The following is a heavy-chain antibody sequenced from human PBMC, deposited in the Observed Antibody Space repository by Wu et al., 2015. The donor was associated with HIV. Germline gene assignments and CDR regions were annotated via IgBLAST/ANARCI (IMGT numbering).Heavy chain of an antibody. D-gene: IGHD2-15*01. J-gene: IGHJ4*02. CDR1: GYTFTNYD. CDR2: MNPNSGNT. V-gene: IGHV1-8*01. Sequence: QVQLVQSGPEVKKPGAPVKVSCKASGYTFTNYDINWVRQATGQGLEWMGWMNPNSGNTAYTQKFQGRITMTRDTSISTAYLELSSLRSEDTAIYYCARGTVFPPLGYWGQGTLVTVSS. CDR3: ARGTVFPPLGY.